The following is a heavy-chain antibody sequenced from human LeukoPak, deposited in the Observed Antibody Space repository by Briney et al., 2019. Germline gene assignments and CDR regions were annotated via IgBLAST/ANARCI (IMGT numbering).Heavy chain of an antibody. CDR2: ITGDCNYI. J-gene: IGHJ4*02. CDR3: ARERNFYYFDY. CDR1: GFTFNDYT. Sequence: GGSLRLPCAASGFTFNDYTMTWVRQAPGKGLEWVSSITGDCNYIFYADSVKGRFTISRDNAQNSLFLELNSLRGEDTAVYYCARERNFYYFDYWGQGTLVTVSS. D-gene: IGHD3-3*01. V-gene: IGHV3-21*01.